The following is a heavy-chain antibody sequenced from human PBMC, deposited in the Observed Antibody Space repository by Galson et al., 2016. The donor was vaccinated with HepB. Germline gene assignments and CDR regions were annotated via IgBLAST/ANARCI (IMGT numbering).Heavy chain of an antibody. CDR2: INSDGSST. CDR3: AVARFLEWFTFDS. J-gene: IGHJ4*02. V-gene: IGHV3-74*01. Sequence: SLRLSCAVSGVTFSTYWMHWVRQAPGKGLVWVSRINSDGSSTSYADSVKGRFTISRDNAKNTLYLQMNSLRAEDTAVYYCAVARFLEWFTFDSWGQGTLVTVSS. D-gene: IGHD3-3*01. CDR1: GVTFSTYW.